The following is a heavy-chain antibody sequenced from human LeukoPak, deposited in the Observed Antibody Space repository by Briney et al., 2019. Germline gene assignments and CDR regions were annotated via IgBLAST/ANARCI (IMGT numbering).Heavy chain of an antibody. V-gene: IGHV4-39*07. D-gene: IGHD3-10*01. CDR3: ARGSSSGRSGHDAFDI. CDR1: GGSISSRSYY. CDR2: IYYSGDS. Sequence: SETLSLTCSVSGGSISSRSYYWGWIRQPPGKGLEWIGNIYYSGDSYYHPSLKSRVTISVDTSKNQLSLKSTSVTAADTAVYYCARGSSSGRSGHDAFDIWGRGTMVTVSS. J-gene: IGHJ3*02.